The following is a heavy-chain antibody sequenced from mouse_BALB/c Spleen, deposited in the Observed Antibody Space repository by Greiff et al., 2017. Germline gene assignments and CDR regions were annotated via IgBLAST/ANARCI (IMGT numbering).Heavy chain of an antibody. Sequence: EVHLVESGPSLVKPSQTLSLTCSVTGDSITSGYWNWIRKFPGNKLEYMGYISYSGSTYYNPSLKSRISITRDTSKNQYYLQLNSVTTEDTATYYCARYLTTATGFAYWGQGTLVTVSA. CDR2: ISYSGST. V-gene: IGHV3-8*02. D-gene: IGHD1-2*01. CDR1: GDSITSGY. CDR3: ARYLTTATGFAY. J-gene: IGHJ3*01.